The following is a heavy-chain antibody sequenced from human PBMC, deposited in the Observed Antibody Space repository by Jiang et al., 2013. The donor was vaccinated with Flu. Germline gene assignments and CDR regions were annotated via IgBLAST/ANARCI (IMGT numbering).Heavy chain of an antibody. Sequence: GAEVKKPGASVKVSCKASGYTFTSYGISWVRQAPGQGLEWMGWISAYNGNTNYAQKLQGRVTMTTDTSTSTAYMELRSLRSDDTAVYYCARANYDYVWGSRFYYFDYWGQGTLVTVSS. CDR1: GYTFTSYG. V-gene: IGHV1-18*01. D-gene: IGHD3-16*01. CDR3: ARANYDYVWGSRFYYFDY. J-gene: IGHJ4*02. CDR2: ISAYNGNT.